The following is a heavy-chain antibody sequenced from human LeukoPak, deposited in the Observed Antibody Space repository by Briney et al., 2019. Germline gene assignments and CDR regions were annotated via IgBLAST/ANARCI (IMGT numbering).Heavy chain of an antibody. D-gene: IGHD3-16*01. CDR2: VNAYNGNT. Sequence: GASVKVSCKASDTFTSYGIAWVRQAPGQGLEWMGWVNAYNGNTNYAQKFQGRVTVTTDTSTSTAYMELRSLRSDDTAVYYCARDYPLGGAGYYWGQGTLVTVSS. CDR1: DTFTSYG. V-gene: IGHV1-18*01. CDR3: ARDYPLGGAGYY. J-gene: IGHJ4*02.